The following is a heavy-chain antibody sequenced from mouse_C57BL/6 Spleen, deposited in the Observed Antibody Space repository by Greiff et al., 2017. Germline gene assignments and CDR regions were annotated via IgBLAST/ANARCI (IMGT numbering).Heavy chain of an antibody. Sequence: EVKLMESGGGLVQPGGSMKLSCVASGFTFSNYWMNWVRQSPEKGLEWVAQIRLKSDNYATHYAESVKGRFTISRDDSKSSVYLQMNNLRAEDTGIYYCTRATMVTPFAYWGQGTLVTVSA. J-gene: IGHJ3*01. CDR3: TRATMVTPFAY. CDR1: GFTFSNYW. D-gene: IGHD2-2*01. V-gene: IGHV6-3*01. CDR2: IRLKSDNYAT.